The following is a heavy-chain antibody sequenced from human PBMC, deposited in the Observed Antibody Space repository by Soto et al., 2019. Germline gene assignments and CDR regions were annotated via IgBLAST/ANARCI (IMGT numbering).Heavy chain of an antibody. J-gene: IGHJ4*02. D-gene: IGHD3-22*01. V-gene: IGHV2-5*02. CDR1: GFSLSTSGVG. CDR3: AHRGYDSSGYYLFDY. Sequence: QITLKESGPTLVKPTQTLTLTSTFSGFSLSTSGVGVGWIRQPPGKALAWLALIYWDDDKRYSPSLKSRLTITKDTSKNRVVLTMANMDPVDTATYYCAHRGYDSSGYYLFDYWGQGTLVTVSS. CDR2: IYWDDDK.